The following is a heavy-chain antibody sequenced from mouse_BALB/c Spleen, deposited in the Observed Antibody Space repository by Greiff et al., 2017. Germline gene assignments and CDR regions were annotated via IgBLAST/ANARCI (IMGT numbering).Heavy chain of an antibody. V-gene: IGHV1S137*01. CDR3: ASVTTAYAMDY. CDR2: ISTYYGDA. D-gene: IGHD1-2*01. J-gene: IGHJ4*01. Sequence: QVQLKQSGAELVRPGVSVKISCKGSGYTFTDYAMHWVKQSHAKSLEWIGVISTYYGDASYNQKFKGKATMTVDKSSSTAYMELARLTSEDSAIYYCASVTTAYAMDYWGQGTSVTVSS. CDR1: GYTFTDYA.